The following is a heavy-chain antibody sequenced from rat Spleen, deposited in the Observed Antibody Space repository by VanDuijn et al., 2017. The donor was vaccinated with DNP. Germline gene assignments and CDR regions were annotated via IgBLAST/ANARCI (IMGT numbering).Heavy chain of an antibody. Sequence: EVQLQESGPGLVKPSQSLSLTCSVTGYSITNNYWGWVRKFSGNKMEWVGHITYSGDTSYNPSLRSRISITRDTSKNQFFLHLNSVTTEDTATYYCARQNIVRDWYFDFWGPGTMVTVSS. CDR1: GYSITNNY. D-gene: IGHD4-3*01. V-gene: IGHV3-1*01. CDR3: ARQNIVRDWYFDF. J-gene: IGHJ1*01. CDR2: ITYSGDT.